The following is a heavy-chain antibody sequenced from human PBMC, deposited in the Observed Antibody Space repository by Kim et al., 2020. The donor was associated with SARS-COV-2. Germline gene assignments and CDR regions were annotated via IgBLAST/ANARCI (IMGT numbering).Heavy chain of an antibody. CDR3: AKTIAAAARPPYYFDY. Sequence: GGSLRLSCAASGFTFSSYAMSWVRQAPGKGLEWVSAISGSGGSTYYADSVKGRFTISRDNSKNTLYLQMNSLRAEDTAVYYCAKTIAAAARPPYYFDYWGQGTLVTVSS. D-gene: IGHD6-13*01. CDR2: ISGSGGST. CDR1: GFTFSSYA. J-gene: IGHJ4*02. V-gene: IGHV3-23*01.